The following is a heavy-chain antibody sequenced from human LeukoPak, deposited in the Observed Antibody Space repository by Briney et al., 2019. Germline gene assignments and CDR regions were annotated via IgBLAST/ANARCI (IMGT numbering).Heavy chain of an antibody. CDR2: IIPIFGTA. V-gene: IGHV1-69*13. J-gene: IGHJ4*02. CDR1: RGTFSSYA. D-gene: IGHD2-2*01. CDR3: ARGDLYCSSTSCSYYYDY. Sequence: ASVEVSCKASRGTFSSYAISWVRQAPGQGLEWMGGIIPIFGTANYAQKFQGRVTITADESTSTAYMELSSLRSEDTAVYYCARGDLYCSSTSCSYYYDYWGQGTLVTVSS.